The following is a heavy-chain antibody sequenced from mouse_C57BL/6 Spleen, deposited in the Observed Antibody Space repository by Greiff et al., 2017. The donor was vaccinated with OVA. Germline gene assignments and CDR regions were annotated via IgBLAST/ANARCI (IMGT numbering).Heavy chain of an antibody. V-gene: IGHV1-47*01. J-gene: IGHJ3*01. D-gene: IGHD2-4*01. Sequence: QVQLQHSGAELVKPGASVKMSCKASGYTFTTYPLEWMKQNHGKSLEWIGNFHPYNDDTKYNEKFKGKATLTVEKSSSTVYLELSRLTSDDSAVYYCARKGYDYDGAAWFAYWGQGTLVTVSA. CDR3: ARKGYDYDGAAWFAY. CDR2: FHPYNDDT. CDR1: GYTFTTYP.